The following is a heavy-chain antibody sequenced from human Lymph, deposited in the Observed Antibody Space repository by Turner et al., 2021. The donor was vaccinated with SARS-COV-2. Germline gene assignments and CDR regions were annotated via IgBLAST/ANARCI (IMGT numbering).Heavy chain of an antibody. CDR2: IDYSLTT. V-gene: IGHV4-39*01. CDR1: GGYISSSSYF. D-gene: IGHD3-3*01. CDR3: ARHITIFGVAGSWFDP. J-gene: IGHJ5*02. Sequence: QAQLQESGPGVVWSSETLCLSCIVSGGYISSSSYFWVWISQPQGMGLEWFVSIDYSLTTDYNPSLKSRVTIAVDTYKTLFSLKLSSVTAANTAVYYCARHITIFGVAGSWFDPWGQGTLVTVSS.